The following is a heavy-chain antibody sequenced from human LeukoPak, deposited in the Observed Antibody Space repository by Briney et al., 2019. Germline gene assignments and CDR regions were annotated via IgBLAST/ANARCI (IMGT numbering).Heavy chain of an antibody. CDR3: AKDGPQSIVGATTFDY. V-gene: IGHV3-23*01. J-gene: IGHJ4*02. CDR1: GFTFSSYA. Sequence: GGSLRLSCAASGFTFSSYAMSWVRQAPGKGLEWVSAISGSGGRTYYADSVKGRFTISRDNSKNTLYLQMNSLRAEDTAVYYCAKDGPQSIVGATTFDYWGQETLVTVSS. D-gene: IGHD1-26*01. CDR2: ISGSGGRT.